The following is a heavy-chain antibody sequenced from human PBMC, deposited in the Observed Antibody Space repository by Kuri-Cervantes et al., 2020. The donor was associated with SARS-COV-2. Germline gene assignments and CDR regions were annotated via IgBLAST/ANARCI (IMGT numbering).Heavy chain of an antibody. D-gene: IGHD1-26*01. V-gene: IGHV3-64D*06. J-gene: IGHJ4*02. CDR3: ASEWEPYYFDY. Sequence: GGSLRLSCAASGFTFSSYAMHWVRQAAGKGLVYVSAISSNGGSTYYADSVKGRFIISRDNSKNTLYLQMSSLRAEDTAVYYCASEWEPYYFDYWGQGTLVTVSS. CDR1: GFTFSSYA. CDR2: ISSNGGST.